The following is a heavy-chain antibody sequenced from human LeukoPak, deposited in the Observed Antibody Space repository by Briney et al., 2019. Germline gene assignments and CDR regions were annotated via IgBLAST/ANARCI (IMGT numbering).Heavy chain of an antibody. V-gene: IGHV3-7*01. D-gene: IGHD5-18*01. J-gene: IGHJ4*02. CDR1: GFTFSSYG. Sequence: GGSLRLSCAASGFTFSSYGMNWVRQAPGKARVWLANIRQDGNEKHYVDSVKGRFTMSRDNAKNSLYLQMNSLRAEDTAVYYCVRDVSGSSYGDYWGQGTLVTVSS. CDR2: IRQDGNEK. CDR3: VRDVSGSSYGDY.